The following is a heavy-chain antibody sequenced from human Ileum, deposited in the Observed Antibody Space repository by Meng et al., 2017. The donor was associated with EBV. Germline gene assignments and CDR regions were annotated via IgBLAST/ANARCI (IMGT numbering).Heavy chain of an antibody. V-gene: IGHV4-4*03. CDR1: GYSITNNNW. CDR3: ARTGVGLAFDY. CDR2: INRSGST. J-gene: IGHJ4*02. D-gene: IGHD2-8*01. Sequence: HVALRGSGPGRGEHQQARSLTLSGLGYSITNNNWLIGVRQPPGEGLVWIGEINRSGSTNSDPSLQGRATISVDMSKKKFSLKLRSVTAADTAVYYCARTGVGLAFDYWGLGTLVTVSS.